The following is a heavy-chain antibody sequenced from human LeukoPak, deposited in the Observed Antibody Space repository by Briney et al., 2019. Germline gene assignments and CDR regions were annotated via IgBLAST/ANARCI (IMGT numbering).Heavy chain of an antibody. CDR1: GGSFSGYY. CDR2: ISYSGGT. D-gene: IGHD3-22*01. V-gene: IGHV4-34*01. J-gene: IGHJ4*02. Sequence: SETLSLTCAVYGGSFSGYYWSWTRQPPGKGLEWFGSISYSGGTAYNPSLRSRVTISVDTSKNQFSLKLSSVTAADTAVYYCASQIDSSGYYADYWGQGTLVTVSS. CDR3: ASQIDSSGYYADY.